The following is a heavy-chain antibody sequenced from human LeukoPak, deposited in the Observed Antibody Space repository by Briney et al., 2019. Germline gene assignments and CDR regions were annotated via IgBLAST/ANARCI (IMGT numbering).Heavy chain of an antibody. Sequence: GESLKISFKGSGYRFTSYWIGWVRQMPGKGLEWMGIIYPGDSDTTYSPSFQGQVTISADKSISTAYLQWSSLKASDTAMYYCARRDGYCSSTSCYADYYYGMDVWGQGTTVTVSS. D-gene: IGHD2-2*01. CDR2: IYPGDSDT. CDR1: GYRFTSYW. V-gene: IGHV5-51*01. J-gene: IGHJ6*02. CDR3: ARRDGYCSSTSCYADYYYGMDV.